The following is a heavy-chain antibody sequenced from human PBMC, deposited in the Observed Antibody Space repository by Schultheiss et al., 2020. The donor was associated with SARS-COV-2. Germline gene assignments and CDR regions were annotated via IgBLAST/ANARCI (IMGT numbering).Heavy chain of an antibody. CDR1: GFTVSSNY. CDR3: ASTPGEVLLWFGELLSY. D-gene: IGHD3-10*01. J-gene: IGHJ4*02. Sequence: GGSLRLSCAASGFTVSSNYMSWVRQAPGKGLEWVSAISGSGDSTYYADSVKGRFTISRDNAKNSLYLQMNSLRAEDTAVYYCASTPGEVLLWFGELLSYWGQGTLVTVSS. CDR2: ISGSGDST. V-gene: IGHV3-23*01.